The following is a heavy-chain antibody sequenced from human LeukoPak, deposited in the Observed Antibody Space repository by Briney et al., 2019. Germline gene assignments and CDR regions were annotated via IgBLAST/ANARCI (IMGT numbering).Heavy chain of an antibody. CDR3: ARATPEGYNFVIYYYGMDV. Sequence: ASVKVSCKASGYTFTRYYMHWVRQAPGQGLEWMGIINPSGGSTSYTQNFQGRVTMTRDTSTSTVYMELSSLRSEDTAVYYCARATPEGYNFVIYYYGMDVWGQGTTVTVSS. CDR2: INPSGGST. J-gene: IGHJ6*02. D-gene: IGHD5-24*01. CDR1: GYTFTRYY. V-gene: IGHV1-46*01.